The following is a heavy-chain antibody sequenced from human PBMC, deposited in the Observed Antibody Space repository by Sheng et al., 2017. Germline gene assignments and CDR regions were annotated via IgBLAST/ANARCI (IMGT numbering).Heavy chain of an antibody. CDR1: GFTLSNYW. J-gene: IGHJ4*02. V-gene: IGHV3-7*01. Sequence: EVQLVESGGDLVQPGGSLRLSCAASGFTLSNYWMKWARQASGKGLEWVATIKEMEVKKXCGFCEGPIHHLQRQRQELSVLQMNSLRAEDTAVYFCVVSPIRSPFDHWGQGTLVTVST. D-gene: IGHD2-8*01. CDR2: IKEMEVK. CDR3: VVSPIRSPFDH.